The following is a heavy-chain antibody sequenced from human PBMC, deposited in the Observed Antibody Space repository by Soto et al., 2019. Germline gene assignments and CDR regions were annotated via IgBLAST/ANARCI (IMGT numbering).Heavy chain of an antibody. V-gene: IGHV3-48*01. J-gene: IGHJ4*02. D-gene: IGHD3-16*01. CDR1: GFTFSNSA. CDR3: ARLRGFFDY. CDR2: ISSSSSTI. Sequence: EVQLVESGGGLVQPGGSLRLSCAASGFTFSNSAMNWVRQAPGKGLEWVAYISSSSSTIYYADSVKGRFTISRDNANNSLYLQMKSLRAEDTAVYYCARLRGFFDYWGQGTLVTVSS.